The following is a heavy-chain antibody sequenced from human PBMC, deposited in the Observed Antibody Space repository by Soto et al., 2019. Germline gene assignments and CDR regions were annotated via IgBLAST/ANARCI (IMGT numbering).Heavy chain of an antibody. Sequence: QVQLVQSGAEVKKPGSSVKVSCKASGGTFSSYDISWVRQAPGQGLEWMGGIIPIFGTANYAQKFQGRVTITAEKSTSTAYMELSSLRSADTAVYSCARDLPAGGAARRSKGWFDPWGQGTLVTVS. V-gene: IGHV1-69*06. J-gene: IGHJ5*02. CDR1: GGTFSSYD. CDR2: IIPIFGTA. D-gene: IGHD6-6*01. CDR3: ARDLPAGGAARRSKGWFDP.